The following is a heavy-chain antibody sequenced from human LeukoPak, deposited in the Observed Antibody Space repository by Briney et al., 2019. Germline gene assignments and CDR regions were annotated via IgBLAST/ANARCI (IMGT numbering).Heavy chain of an antibody. CDR1: GFTFSSYEM. CDR3: ARDGPDSSGYYYVY. V-gene: IGHV4-4*02. Sequence: GSLRLSCAASGFTFSSYEMNWVRQPPGKGLEWIGEIYHSGSTNYNPSLKSRVTISVDKSKNQFSLKLSSVTAADTAVYYCARDGPDSSGYYYVYWGQGTLVTVSS. D-gene: IGHD3-22*01. CDR2: IYHSGST. J-gene: IGHJ4*02.